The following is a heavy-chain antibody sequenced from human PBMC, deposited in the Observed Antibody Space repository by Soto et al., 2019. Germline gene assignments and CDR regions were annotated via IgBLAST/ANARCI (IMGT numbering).Heavy chain of an antibody. J-gene: IGHJ6*02. D-gene: IGHD3-10*01. CDR2: INAGNGNT. V-gene: IGHV1-3*01. CDR1: GYTFTSYA. CDR3: ARDLGYYYGSGSYSYYYGMDV. Sequence: GASVKVSCKACGYTFTSYAMHWVRQAPGQRLEWMGWINAGNGNTKYSQKFQGRVTITRDTSASTAYMELSSLRSEDTAVYYCARDLGYYYGSGSYSYYYGMDVWGQGTTVTVSS.